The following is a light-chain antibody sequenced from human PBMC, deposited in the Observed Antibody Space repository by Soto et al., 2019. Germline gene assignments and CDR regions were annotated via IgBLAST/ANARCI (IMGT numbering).Light chain of an antibody. CDR1: QPIRYH. V-gene: IGKV1-39*01. J-gene: IGKJ2*01. CDR2: AAS. CDR3: QQSDSTPRT. Sequence: DIQMTQSPSSLSASLGDRVTITCRASQPIRYHLNWYQLKPGKAPKLLIYAASSLHCGVPSRFSGSGSGTDFTLTISSLQPEDFATYYCQQSDSTPRTFGQGTKVEIK.